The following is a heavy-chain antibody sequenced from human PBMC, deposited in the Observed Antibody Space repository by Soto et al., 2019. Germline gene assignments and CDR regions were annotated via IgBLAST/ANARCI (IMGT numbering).Heavy chain of an antibody. D-gene: IGHD2-2*01. CDR3: GRKGGYCSSTSCYGSEVDY. J-gene: IGHJ4*02. CDR2: ISSSSSTI. V-gene: IGHV3-48*02. Sequence: EVQLVESGGGLVQPGGSLRLSCAASGFTFSSYSMTWVRQAPGKGLEWVSYISSSSSTIYYADSVKGRFTISRDNAKNSLYLQMNSLRDEDTALYYCGRKGGYCSSTSCYGSEVDYWGQGTLVTVSS. CDR1: GFTFSSYS.